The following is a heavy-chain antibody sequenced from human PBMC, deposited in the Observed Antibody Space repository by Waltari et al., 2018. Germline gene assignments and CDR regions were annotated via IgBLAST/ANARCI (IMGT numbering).Heavy chain of an antibody. J-gene: IGHJ3*01. V-gene: IGHV3-23*01. CDR3: AKEGVVVTLNAFDV. Sequence: EVRLLESGGDLVPPGGSLRLSCVASGFRYSSCAMSWVRQAPGKGLEWVSCISASGGTIYYADSVKGRFTISRDSSKNTLHLQMNSLRGEDTAVYYCAKEGVVVTLNAFDVWGQGTMVAVSS. CDR2: ISASGGTI. CDR1: GFRYSSCA. D-gene: IGHD3-3*01.